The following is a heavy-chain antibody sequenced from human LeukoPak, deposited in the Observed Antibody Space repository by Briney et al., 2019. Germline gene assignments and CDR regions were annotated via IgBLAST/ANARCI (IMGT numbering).Heavy chain of an antibody. V-gene: IGHV3-9*01. D-gene: IGHD3-16*02. CDR3: AKDTVGYRSYYMDV. CDR2: ISWNSGSI. CDR1: GFTFDDYA. J-gene: IGHJ6*03. Sequence: PGGSLRLSCAASGFTFDDYAMHWVRQAPAKGLELVSGISWNSGSIGYADSVKCRCTISRDNAKNSLYLQMNSLRAEDTALYYCAKDTVGYRSYYMDVWGKGTRVTVS.